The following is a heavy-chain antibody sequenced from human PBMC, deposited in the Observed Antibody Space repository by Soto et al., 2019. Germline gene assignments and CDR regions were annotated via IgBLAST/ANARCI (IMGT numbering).Heavy chain of an antibody. CDR2: IYYSGST. CDR1: GGSISSGGYY. V-gene: IGHV4-31*03. CDR3: ARDAVSFLGTDV. D-gene: IGHD3-3*01. Sequence: SETLSLTCTVSGGSISSGGYYWSWIRQHPGKGLEWIGYIYYSGSTYYNPSLKSRVTISVDTSKNQFSLKLSSVTAADTAVYYCARDAVSFLGTDVWGQGTTVTVSS. J-gene: IGHJ6*02.